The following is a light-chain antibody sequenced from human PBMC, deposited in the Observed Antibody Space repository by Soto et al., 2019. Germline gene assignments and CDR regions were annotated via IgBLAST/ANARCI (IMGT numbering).Light chain of an antibody. J-gene: IGLJ1*01. CDR2: EVT. CDR1: SSDVGAYNY. Sequence: QSALTQPPSASGSLGQSATISCTGTSSDVGAYNYVSWYQQHPGKAPKLMIYEVTRRPSGVPDRFSGSKSGNTASLNVSGLQAEDEADYYCCSYADNTDYVFGTGTKLTVL. CDR3: CSYADNTDYV. V-gene: IGLV2-8*01.